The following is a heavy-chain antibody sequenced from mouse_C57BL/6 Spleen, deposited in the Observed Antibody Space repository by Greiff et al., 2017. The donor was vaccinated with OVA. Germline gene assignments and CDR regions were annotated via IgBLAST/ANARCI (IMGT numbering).Heavy chain of an antibody. V-gene: IGHV3-1*01. CDR2: ISYSGST. CDR1: GYSITSGYD. Sequence: EVKLMESGPGMVKPSQSLSLTCTVTGYSITSGYDWHWIRHFPGNTLEWMGYISYSGSTNYNPSLKSRISITHDTSKNHFFLKLNSVTTEDTATYYCAREYSTNWYFDVWGTGTTVTVSS. D-gene: IGHD2-5*01. J-gene: IGHJ1*03. CDR3: AREYSTNWYFDV.